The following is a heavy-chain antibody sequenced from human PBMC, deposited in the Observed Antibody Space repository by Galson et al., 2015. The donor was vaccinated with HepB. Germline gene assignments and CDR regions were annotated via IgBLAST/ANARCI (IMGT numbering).Heavy chain of an antibody. CDR2: INAGKGNT. Sequence: SVKVSCKASGYTFTSYALHWVRQAPGQRLEWMGWINAGKGNTRYSQKVQGRVIITSDTSASTAYMELSSLRSEDTAVYYCARTYDIWSGREAFEIWGQGTMVTVSS. D-gene: IGHD3-3*01. V-gene: IGHV1-3*01. J-gene: IGHJ3*02. CDR1: GYTFTSYA. CDR3: ARTYDIWSGREAFEI.